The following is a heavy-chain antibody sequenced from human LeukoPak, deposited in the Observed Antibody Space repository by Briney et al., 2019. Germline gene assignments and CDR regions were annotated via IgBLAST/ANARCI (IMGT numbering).Heavy chain of an antibody. CDR1: GFTFSSYS. CDR3: ARDSFSGRYGDQDY. V-gene: IGHV3-21*01. J-gene: IGHJ4*02. Sequence: PGGSLRLSCAASGFTFSSYSMNWVRQAPGKGLEWVSSISSSSSYIYYADSVKGRFTISRDNAKNSLYLQMNSLRAEDTAVYYCARDSFSGRYGDQDYWGQGTLVTVSS. D-gene: IGHD6-19*01. CDR2: ISSSSSYI.